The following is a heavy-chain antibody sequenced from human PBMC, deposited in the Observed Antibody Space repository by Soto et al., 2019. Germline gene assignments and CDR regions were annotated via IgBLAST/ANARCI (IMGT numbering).Heavy chain of an antibody. Sequence: ASVKVSCKASGYTFTSYDINWVRQATGQGLEWMGWMNPNSGNTGYAQKFQGRVTMTRNTSISTAYMELSSLRSEDTAVYYCARHVEGYGSSGYYYDFDYWGQGTLVTVSS. CDR1: GYTFTSYD. D-gene: IGHD3-22*01. V-gene: IGHV1-8*01. J-gene: IGHJ4*02. CDR3: ARHVEGYGSSGYYYDFDY. CDR2: MNPNSGNT.